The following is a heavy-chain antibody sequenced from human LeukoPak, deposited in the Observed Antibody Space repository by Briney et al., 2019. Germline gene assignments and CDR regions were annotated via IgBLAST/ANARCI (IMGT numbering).Heavy chain of an antibody. CDR1: GFTFSSYH. J-gene: IGHJ4*02. D-gene: IGHD3-3*01. CDR2: ISSSSRYI. CDR3: ARGYYNFWSGYRAEYYFDY. Sequence: GGSLRLSCEVSGFTFSSYHMNWVRQAPGKGLEWVSSISSSSRYIYYADSMTGRFTISRDNAKNSLYLQMNSLRAEDTAVYYCARGYYNFWSGYRAEYYFDYWGQGTLVTVSS. V-gene: IGHV3-21*01.